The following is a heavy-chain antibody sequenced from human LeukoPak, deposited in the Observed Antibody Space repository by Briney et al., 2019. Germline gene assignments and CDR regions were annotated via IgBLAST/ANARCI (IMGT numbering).Heavy chain of an antibody. D-gene: IGHD3-22*01. Sequence: GGSLRLSCSASGFTFSSYSMHWVRQAPGRGLEYVSAINGNGGITSYADSVKGRFTISRDNSKSTVSLQMSSLRPEDTAVYYCAKRSSGYNYDYWGQGTLVTVSS. J-gene: IGHJ4*02. CDR3: AKRSSGYNYDY. CDR2: INGNGGIT. V-gene: IGHV3-64D*08. CDR1: GFTFSSYS.